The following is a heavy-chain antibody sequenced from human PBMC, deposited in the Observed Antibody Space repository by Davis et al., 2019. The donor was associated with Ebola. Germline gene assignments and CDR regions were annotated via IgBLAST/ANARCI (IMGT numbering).Heavy chain of an antibody. CDR2: INPSGGGT. V-gene: IGHV1-46*03. D-gene: IGHD6-19*01. Sequence: ASVKVSCKASGFPFTDYFMQWVRHAPGQGLEWLGIINPSGGGTSYAQKFQGRVTMTRDTSTSTVYMELSSLKFDDTAVYYRARLEASSGWSPWGQGTLVTVSS. J-gene: IGHJ5*02. CDR1: GFPFTDYF. CDR3: ARLEASSGWSP.